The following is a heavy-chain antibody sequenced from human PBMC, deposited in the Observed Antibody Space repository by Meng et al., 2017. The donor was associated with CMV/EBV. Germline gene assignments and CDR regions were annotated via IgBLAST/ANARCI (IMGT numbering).Heavy chain of an antibody. D-gene: IGHD3-22*01. V-gene: IGHV4-34*01. Sequence: GSLRLSCAVYGGSFSGYYWSWIRQPPGKGLEWIGEINHSGSTNYNPSLKSRVTISVDTSKNQFSLKLSSVTAADTAVYYCARGGRYDSSGHELDYWGQGTLVTVSS. CDR2: INHSGST. CDR3: ARGGRYDSSGHELDY. J-gene: IGHJ4*02. CDR1: GGSFSGYY.